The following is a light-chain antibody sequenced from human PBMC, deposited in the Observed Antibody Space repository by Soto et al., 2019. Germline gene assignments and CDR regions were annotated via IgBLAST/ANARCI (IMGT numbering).Light chain of an antibody. J-gene: IGKJ3*01. V-gene: IGKV3-20*01. CDR2: AAS. CDR3: QKYGGSPLVT. CDR1: QSIDSSS. Sequence: EVVLTQSPGTLSLSPGERATLSCRSSQSIDSSSLAWYQQTPGQTPRLLIYAASSRATGVSDRFSGSGSGTDFTLSISRLEPEDIAVYHCQKYGGSPLVTFGPGTKVEVK.